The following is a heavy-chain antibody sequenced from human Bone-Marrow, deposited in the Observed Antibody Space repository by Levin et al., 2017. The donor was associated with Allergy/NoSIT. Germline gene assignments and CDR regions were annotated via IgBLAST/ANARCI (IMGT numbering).Heavy chain of an antibody. CDR2: IWYDGSNK. J-gene: IGHJ2*01. CDR1: GFTFSSYG. D-gene: IGHD2-2*01. V-gene: IGHV3-33*01. Sequence: GGSLRLSCAASGFTFSSYGMHWVRQAPGKGLEWVAVIWYDGSNKYYADSVKGRFTISRDNSKNTLYLQMNSLRAEDTAVYYCARVGGVPAVPYWYFDLWGRGTLVTVSS. CDR3: ARVGGVPAVPYWYFDL.